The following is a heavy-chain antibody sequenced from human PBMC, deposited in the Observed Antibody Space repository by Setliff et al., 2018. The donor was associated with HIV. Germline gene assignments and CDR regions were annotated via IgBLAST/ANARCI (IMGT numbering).Heavy chain of an antibody. V-gene: IGHV4-4*09. CDR3: ARQERYCTSADCYRYFNY. D-gene: IGHD2-2*02. J-gene: IGHJ4*02. CDR2: IYTSGST. Sequence: SETLSLTCTVSGGSISTYYWTWIRQPPGEGLEWIGYIYTSGSTSYNPSLKSRLTISLDTSKNQFSLKLSSVTAADTAVYYCARQERYCTSADCYRYFNYWGLGTLVTVSS. CDR1: GGSISTYY.